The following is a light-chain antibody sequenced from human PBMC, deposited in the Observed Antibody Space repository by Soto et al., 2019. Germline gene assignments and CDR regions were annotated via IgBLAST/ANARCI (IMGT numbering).Light chain of an antibody. CDR2: TAS. CDR3: QQRYSTLWT. V-gene: IGKV1-39*01. J-gene: IGKJ1*01. Sequence: DIHRTRSPSSLSASVGDRVTITCRASQSISSYLNWYQQTPGKAPQLRIYTASPLQSGVPSRFSGSGSGKDFTLTISSLQPADFATYYCQQRYSTLWTFGQGTKVDIK. CDR1: QSISSY.